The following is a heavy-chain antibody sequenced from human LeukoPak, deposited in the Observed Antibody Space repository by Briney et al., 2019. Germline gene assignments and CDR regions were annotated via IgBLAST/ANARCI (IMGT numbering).Heavy chain of an antibody. Sequence: SETLSLTCNVSGGSISRDYWSWIRQPPGKTLEYLGYIHPRGQTNYNPSLNNRVVIAVDTAKNQFSLELSSMTAADTAVYFCARLLVRGIESFFDSWGQGALVTVSS. CDR3: ARLLVRGIESFFDS. CDR1: GGSISRDY. D-gene: IGHD3-10*01. J-gene: IGHJ4*02. V-gene: IGHV4-4*09. CDR2: IHPRGQT.